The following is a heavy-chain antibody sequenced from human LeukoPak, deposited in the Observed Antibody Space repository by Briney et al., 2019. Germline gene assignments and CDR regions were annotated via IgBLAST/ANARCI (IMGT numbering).Heavy chain of an antibody. Sequence: PSETLSLTCAVSGGSISSGGYSWSWLRQPPGKGLEWIGYIYHSGSTYYNPSLKSRVTISVDRSKNQFSLKLSSVTAADTAVYYCARGRSTDWFDPWGQGTLVTVSS. V-gene: IGHV4-30-2*01. CDR1: GGSISSGGYS. CDR2: IYHSGST. J-gene: IGHJ5*02. CDR3: ARGRSTDWFDP.